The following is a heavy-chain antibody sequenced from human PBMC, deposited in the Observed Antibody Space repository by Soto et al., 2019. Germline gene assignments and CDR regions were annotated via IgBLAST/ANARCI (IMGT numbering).Heavy chain of an antibody. J-gene: IGHJ5*02. D-gene: IGHD3-10*01. CDR1: GFSFSNYG. V-gene: IGHV3-33*01. Sequence: QEQLVESGGGVVQPGRSLRLSCAASGFSFSNYGFHWVRQAPGKGLEWVAVIWYSGGNKNYADSVKGRFTISRDNSKNALYLQMNSLRAEDTAVYYCARAKNILYYYGSGSYPNGLDPWCQGTLVGVSS. CDR3: ARAKNILYYYGSGSYPNGLDP. CDR2: IWYSGGNK.